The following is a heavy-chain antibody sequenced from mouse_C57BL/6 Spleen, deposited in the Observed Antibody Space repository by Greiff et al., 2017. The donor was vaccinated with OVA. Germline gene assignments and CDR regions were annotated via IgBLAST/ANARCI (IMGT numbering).Heavy chain of an antibody. CDR2: ISYDGSN. CDR1: GYSITSGYY. J-gene: IGHJ1*03. D-gene: IGHD1-1*01. CDR3: ARDHDYYGSSSWYFDV. Sequence: EVQRVVSGPGLVKPSQSLSLTCSVTGYSITSGYYWNWIRQFPGNKLEWMGYISYDGSNNYNPSLKNRISITRDTSKNQFFLKLNSVTTEDTATYYCARDHDYYGSSSWYFDVWGTGTTVTVSS. V-gene: IGHV3-6*01.